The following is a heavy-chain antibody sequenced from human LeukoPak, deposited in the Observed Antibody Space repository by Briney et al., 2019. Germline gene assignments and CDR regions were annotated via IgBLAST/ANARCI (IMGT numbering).Heavy chain of an antibody. CDR1: GYTFTSYY. J-gene: IGHJ4*02. CDR2: INPSGGST. V-gene: IGHV1-46*01. CDR3: ARDPPLPAAIISPPDY. D-gene: IGHD2-2*02. Sequence: ASVKVSCKASGYTFTSYYMHWVRQAPGQGLEWMGIINPSGGSTSYAQKFQGRVTMTRDTSTSTVYMELSSLRSEDTAVYYCARDPPLPAAIISPPDYWGQGTLVTVSS.